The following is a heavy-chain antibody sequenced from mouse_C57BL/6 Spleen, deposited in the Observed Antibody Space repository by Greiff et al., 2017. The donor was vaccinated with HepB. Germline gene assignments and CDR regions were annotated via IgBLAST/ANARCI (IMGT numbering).Heavy chain of an antibody. CDR3: ARYYGSSYGYFDV. V-gene: IGHV1-85*01. Sequence: QAQLKQSGPELVKPGASVKLSCKASGYTFTSYDINWVKQRPGQGLEWIGWIYPRDGSTKYNEKFKGTATLTVDTSSSTAYMELHSLTSEDSAVYCCARYYGSSYGYFDVWGTGTTVSVSS. J-gene: IGHJ1*03. CDR2: IYPRDGST. D-gene: IGHD1-1*01. CDR1: GYTFTSYD.